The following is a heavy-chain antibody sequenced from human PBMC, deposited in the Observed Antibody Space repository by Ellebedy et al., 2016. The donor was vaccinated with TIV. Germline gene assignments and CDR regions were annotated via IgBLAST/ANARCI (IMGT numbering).Heavy chain of an antibody. CDR1: GFTFSNSG. CDR2: ISYDGTNK. D-gene: IGHD5-24*01. CDR3: AKDRGGSYNFGAFDL. J-gene: IGHJ3*01. V-gene: IGHV3-30*18. Sequence: GGSLRLSCVASGFTFSNSGMHWVRQAPGKGLEWVAVISYDGTNKYYADSVKGRFTISRDNSKNTLSLHMNSLRTDDTAVYSCAKDRGGSYNFGAFDLWGRGTKVTVSS.